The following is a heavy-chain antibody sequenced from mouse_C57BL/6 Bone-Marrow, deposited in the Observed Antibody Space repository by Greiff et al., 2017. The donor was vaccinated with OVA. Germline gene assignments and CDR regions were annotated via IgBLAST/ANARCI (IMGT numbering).Heavy chain of an antibody. V-gene: IGHV1-55*01. CDR2: IYPGSGST. Sequence: VQLQQSGAELVKPGASVKMSCKASGYTFTSYWITWVKQRPGQGLEWIGDIYPGSGSTNYNEKFKSKATLTVDTSSSTAYMQLSSLTSEDSAVYYCASSNDLYYYAMDYWGQGTSVTVSS. CDR3: ASSNDLYYYAMDY. D-gene: IGHD2-12*01. CDR1: GYTFTSYW. J-gene: IGHJ4*01.